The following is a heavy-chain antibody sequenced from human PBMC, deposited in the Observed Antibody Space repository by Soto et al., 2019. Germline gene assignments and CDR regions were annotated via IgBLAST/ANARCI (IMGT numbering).Heavy chain of an antibody. Sequence: PSETLSLTCTVSGGSISSSSYYWGWIRQPPGKLLEWIGSIYYSGSTYYNPSLKSRVTISVDTSKNQFSLKLSSVTAADTAVYYCATPLRFLEWLPSDYYYYYGMDVWGQGTTVTVS. CDR3: ATPLRFLEWLPSDYYYYYGMDV. D-gene: IGHD3-3*01. CDR2: IYYSGST. V-gene: IGHV4-39*01. CDR1: GGSISSSSYY. J-gene: IGHJ6*02.